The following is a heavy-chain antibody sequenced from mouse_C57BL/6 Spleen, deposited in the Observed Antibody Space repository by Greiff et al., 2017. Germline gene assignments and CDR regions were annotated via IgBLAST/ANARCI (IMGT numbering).Heavy chain of an antibody. CDR2: IYPGDGDT. CDR3: ARLLLRHYAMDY. D-gene: IGHD1-1*01. CDR1: GYAFSSYW. V-gene: IGHV1-80*01. Sequence: QVQLKQSGAELVKPGASVKISCKASGYAFSSYWMNWVKQRPGKGLEWIGQIYPGDGDTNYNGKFKGKATLTADKSSSTAYMQLSSLTSEDSAVYFCARLLLRHYAMDYWGQGTSVTVSS. J-gene: IGHJ4*01.